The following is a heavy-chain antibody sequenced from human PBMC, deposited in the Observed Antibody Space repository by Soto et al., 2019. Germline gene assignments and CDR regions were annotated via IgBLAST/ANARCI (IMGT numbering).Heavy chain of an antibody. Sequence: QVQLVESGGGVVQPGRSLRLSCAASGFTFSTYAMYWVRQAPGKGLEWVAVISFDGSNKFYADSVRGRFTISRDNSKNTLYLRIHSLSAEDTAVYYCASPNCNRGSCYWAFFDSWGQGTLVTVSS. V-gene: IGHV3-30*03. D-gene: IGHD2-15*01. CDR2: ISFDGSNK. J-gene: IGHJ4*02. CDR1: GFTFSTYA. CDR3: ASPNCNRGSCYWAFFDS.